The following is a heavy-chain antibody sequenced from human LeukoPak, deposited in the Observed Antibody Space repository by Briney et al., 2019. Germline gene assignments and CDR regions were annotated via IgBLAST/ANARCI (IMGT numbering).Heavy chain of an antibody. CDR2: INPNSGGT. D-gene: IGHD3-10*01. J-gene: IGHJ6*03. CDR3: ARSMVQGVIGYYYYMDV. Sequence: GASVKVSCKASGYTFTGYYMHWVRQAPGQGLEWMGWINPNSGGTNYAQKFQGRVTMTRDTSISTAYMELSSLRSEDTAVYYCARSMVQGVIGYYYYMDVWGKGTTVTVSS. CDR1: GYTFTGYY. V-gene: IGHV1-2*02.